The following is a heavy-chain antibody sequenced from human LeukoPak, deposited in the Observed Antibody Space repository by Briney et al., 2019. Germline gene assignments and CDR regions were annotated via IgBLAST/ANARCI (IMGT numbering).Heavy chain of an antibody. J-gene: IGHJ4*02. Sequence: ASVKVSCKASGYTFTGYYMHWVRQAPGQGLEWMGRINPNSGGTNYAQKFQGRVTMTRDTSISTAYMELSRLRSDDTAVYYCARVEGPSYCSSTSCYRPGYYFDYWGQGTLVTVSS. CDR3: ARVEGPSYCSSTSCYRPGYYFDY. V-gene: IGHV1-2*06. D-gene: IGHD2-2*01. CDR2: INPNSGGT. CDR1: GYTFTGYY.